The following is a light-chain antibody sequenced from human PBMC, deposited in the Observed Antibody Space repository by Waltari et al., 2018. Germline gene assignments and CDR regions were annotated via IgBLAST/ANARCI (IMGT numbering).Light chain of an antibody. CDR3: QQYGSSLTWT. CDR1: QSVTSSN. V-gene: IGKV3-20*01. J-gene: IGKJ1*01. Sequence: EIVLTQSPGTLSLSPGERATLSCRASQSVTSSNLAWYQQKPGQAPRLLIYGASTRATGIPDRFTGSGSGTDFLLTISRLESEDFAVYYCQQYGSSLTWTFGQGTKVEI. CDR2: GAS.